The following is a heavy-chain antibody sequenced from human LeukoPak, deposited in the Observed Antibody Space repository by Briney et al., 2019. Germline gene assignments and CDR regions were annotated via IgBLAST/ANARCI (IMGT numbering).Heavy chain of an antibody. J-gene: IGHJ6*02. CDR3: AREYYYYYGMDV. Sequence: ASVKVSCKASGYTFTGYYMHWVRQAPGQGLEWMGWINPNSGGTNYAQKFQGRVTMTRDTSISTAYMELSRLRSDDTAVYYCAREYYYYYGMDVWGQGTTVIVSS. CDR2: INPNSGGT. CDR1: GYTFTGYY. V-gene: IGHV1-2*02.